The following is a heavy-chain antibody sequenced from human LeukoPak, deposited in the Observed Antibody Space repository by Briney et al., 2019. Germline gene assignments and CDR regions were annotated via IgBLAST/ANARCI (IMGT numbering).Heavy chain of an antibody. Sequence: PGGSLRLSCAASGFTFSSYWMSWVRQAPGKGLEWVANIKEDGSEKYYVDSVKGRFTISRDNAKNSLYLQMNSLRAEDTAVYYCAGEEGSGWSTFNDAFDIWGQGTMVTVSS. CDR2: IKEDGSEK. CDR3: AGEEGSGWSTFNDAFDI. V-gene: IGHV3-7*01. D-gene: IGHD6-19*01. J-gene: IGHJ3*02. CDR1: GFTFSSYW.